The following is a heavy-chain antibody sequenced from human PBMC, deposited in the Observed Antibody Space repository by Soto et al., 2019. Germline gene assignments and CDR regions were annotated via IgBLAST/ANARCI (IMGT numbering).Heavy chain of an antibody. CDR1: GFTFSSYA. CDR3: VKSELVVVAATFGGLLDY. CDR2: ISGSGGST. J-gene: IGHJ4*02. V-gene: IGHV3-23*01. Sequence: GGSLRLSCAASGFTFSSYAMSWVRQAPGKGLEWVSAISGSGGSTYNADSVKGRFTISRDNSKNTLYLQMNSLRAEDTDVYYCVKSELVVVAATFGGLLDYWGQGTLVTVSS. D-gene: IGHD2-15*01.